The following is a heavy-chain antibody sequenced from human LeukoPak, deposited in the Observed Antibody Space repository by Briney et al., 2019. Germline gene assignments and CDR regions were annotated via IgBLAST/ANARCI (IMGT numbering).Heavy chain of an antibody. D-gene: IGHD4-17*01. CDR2: IIPIFGTA. V-gene: IGHV1-69*06. Sequence: GASVKVSCKASGYTFTGYYLHWVRQAPGQGLEWMGGIIPIFGTANYAQKFQGRVTITADKSTSTAYMELSSLRSEDTAVYYCARRKEDYGEKAYYYYYYMDVWGEGTTVTVSS. CDR3: ARRKEDYGEKAYYYYYYMDV. CDR1: GYTFTGYY. J-gene: IGHJ6*03.